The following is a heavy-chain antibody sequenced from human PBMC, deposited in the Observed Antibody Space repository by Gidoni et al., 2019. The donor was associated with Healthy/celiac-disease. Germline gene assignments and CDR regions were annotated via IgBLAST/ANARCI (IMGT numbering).Heavy chain of an antibody. CDR1: GFTFSSYY. Sequence: QMQLVASGGGLVQPGGSLRLSCSASGFTFSSYYMSWIRQAPGKGLEGVSYISSSGSTIYYADSVKGRFTISRDNAKNSLYLQMNSLRAEDTAVYYGAREEGGYGDYGGQYCFDYWGQGTLVTVSS. V-gene: IGHV3-11*01. D-gene: IGHD4-17*01. CDR3: AREEGGYGDYGGQYCFDY. J-gene: IGHJ4*02. CDR2: ISSSGSTI.